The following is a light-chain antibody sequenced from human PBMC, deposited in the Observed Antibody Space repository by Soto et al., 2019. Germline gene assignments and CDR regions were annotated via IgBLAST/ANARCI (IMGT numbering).Light chain of an antibody. CDR2: DAS. Sequence: QMTQSQSSLSASVGDRVTITCQASQDINNYVNWYQQKPGKAPKLLIFDASTLKTGVPSRFSGSGSGTDFSFSISSLHPEDIATYYCQQYNDLVSFGQGTLVEIK. V-gene: IGKV1-33*01. CDR1: QDINNY. J-gene: IGKJ5*01. CDR3: QQYNDLVS.